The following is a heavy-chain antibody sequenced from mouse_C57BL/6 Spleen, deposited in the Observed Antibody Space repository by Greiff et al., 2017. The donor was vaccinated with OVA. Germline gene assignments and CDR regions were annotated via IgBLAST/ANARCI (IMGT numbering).Heavy chain of an antibody. CDR3: TTATGSSYLFAY. Sequence: VQLKQSGAELVRPGASVKLSCTASGFNIKDDYMHWVKQRPEQGLEWIGWIDPENGDTEYASKFQGKATITADTSSNTAYLQLSSLTSEDTAVYYCTTATGSSYLFAYWGQGTLVTVSA. J-gene: IGHJ3*01. CDR2: IDPENGDT. CDR1: GFNIKDDY. V-gene: IGHV14-4*01. D-gene: IGHD1-1*01.